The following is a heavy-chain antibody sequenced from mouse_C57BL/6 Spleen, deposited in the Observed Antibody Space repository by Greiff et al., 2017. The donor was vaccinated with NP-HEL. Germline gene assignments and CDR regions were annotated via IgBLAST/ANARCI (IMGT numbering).Heavy chain of an antibody. D-gene: IGHD3-2*02. J-gene: IGHJ2*01. CDR1: GYTFTSYW. V-gene: IGHV1-55*01. CDR2: IYPGSGST. CDR3: ARQQLRLRLGYYFDY. Sequence: QVQLKQPGAELVKPGASVKMSCKASGYTFTSYWITWVKQRPGQGLEWIGDIYPGSGSTNYNEKFKSKATLTVDTSSSTAYMQLSSLTSEDSAVYYCARQQLRLRLGYYFDYWGQGTTLTVSS.